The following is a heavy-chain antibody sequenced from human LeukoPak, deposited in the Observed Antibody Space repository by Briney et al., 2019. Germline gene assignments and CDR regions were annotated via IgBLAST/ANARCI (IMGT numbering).Heavy chain of an antibody. CDR3: ARDPAPATGAFDI. V-gene: IGHV3-53*01. J-gene: IGHJ3*02. CDR2: IFNSGDT. D-gene: IGHD1-1*01. Sequence: PGGSLSLSCAASGFPISSNYMNGVRQAPGKGLEWGSVIFNSGDTYYADSGQGRFTISRDTSKKTLYLQMNSLRVDDTAVYYCARDPAPATGAFDIWGQGTMVIIS. CDR1: GFPISSNY.